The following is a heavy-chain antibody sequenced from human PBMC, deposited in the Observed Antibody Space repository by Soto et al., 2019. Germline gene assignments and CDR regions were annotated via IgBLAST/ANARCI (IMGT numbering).Heavy chain of an antibody. CDR1: GGSISSSSYY. J-gene: IGHJ4*02. V-gene: IGHV4-39*01. CDR2: IHYSGST. CDR3: ARGYDILTGPPDY. Sequence: QLQLQESGPGLVKPSETLSLTCTVSGGSISSSSYYWGWTRQPPGKGLEWIGIIHYSGSTYYNPSLKSRVXXSXHXXKTQFPLRLTSVTAADTAVYSCARGYDILTGPPDYWGQGTLVTVSS. D-gene: IGHD3-9*01.